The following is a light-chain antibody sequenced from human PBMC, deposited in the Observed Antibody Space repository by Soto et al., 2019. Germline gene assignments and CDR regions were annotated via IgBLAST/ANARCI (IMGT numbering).Light chain of an antibody. V-gene: IGLV2-23*01. J-gene: IGLJ1*01. Sequence: QSALTQPASVSGSPGQSITISCTGTSSDVGSYNHVSWYQQHPGKAPKLMIYEGSKRPSGVSNRFSGSKSGNTASLTISGLQDEDEDDYYCCSYSGSSYSYVFGTGTKVTVL. CDR2: EGS. CDR1: SSDVGSYNH. CDR3: CSYSGSSYSYV.